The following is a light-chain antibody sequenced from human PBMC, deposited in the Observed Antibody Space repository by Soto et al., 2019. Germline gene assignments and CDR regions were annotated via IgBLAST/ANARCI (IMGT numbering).Light chain of an antibody. CDR2: DVS. CDR1: NSDVGTYNY. J-gene: IGLJ2*01. Sequence: QSALTQPASVSASPGQSITISCTGTNSDVGTYNYVSWYQQHPGKAPKLMIYDVSNRPSGVSNRFTGSKSGNTASLTISGLQAEDEADYYCSSYTSSSTHMEVGGGTQLTVL. V-gene: IGLV2-14*01. CDR3: SSYTSSSTHME.